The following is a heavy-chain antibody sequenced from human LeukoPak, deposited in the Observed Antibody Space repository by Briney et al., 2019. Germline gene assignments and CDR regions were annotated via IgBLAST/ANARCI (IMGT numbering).Heavy chain of an antibody. D-gene: IGHD3-22*01. V-gene: IGHV1-18*01. CDR2: ISAYNGKT. Sequence: ASVKVSCKASGYTFTSYGISWVRQAPGQGLEWMGWISAYNGKTNYAQKLQGRVTMTTDTSTSTAYMELRSLRSDDTAVYYCARALVYYDSSGYYYFDYWGQGALVTVSS. J-gene: IGHJ4*02. CDR3: ARALVYYDSSGYYYFDY. CDR1: GYTFTSYG.